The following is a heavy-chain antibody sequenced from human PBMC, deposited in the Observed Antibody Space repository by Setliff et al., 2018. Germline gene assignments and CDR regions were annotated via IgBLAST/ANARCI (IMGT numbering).Heavy chain of an antibody. D-gene: IGHD3-22*01. V-gene: IGHV1-46*01. CDR1: GYTFTSYY. CDR3: ARVRYYYDSSGWFDP. CDR2: INPSGGST. J-gene: IGHJ5*02. Sequence: ASVKVSCKASGYTFTSYYMHWVRQAPGQGLEWMGIINPSGGSTSYAQKFQGRVTMTRDTSTSTVYMELSSLRSEDTAVYYCARVRYYYDSSGWFDPWGQGTLVTVSS.